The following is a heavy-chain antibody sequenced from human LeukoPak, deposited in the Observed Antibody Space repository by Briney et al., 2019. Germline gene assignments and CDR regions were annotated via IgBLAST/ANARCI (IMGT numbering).Heavy chain of an antibody. Sequence: ASVKVSCKASGYTFSIYNMHWVRQAPGQGLEWMGIINPSGGTSYAQKLQGRITMTRDTSTSTLYMELSSLRSDDTAVYYCARVHGSSSFDYWGQGTLVTVSS. V-gene: IGHV1-46*01. CDR1: GYTFSIYN. D-gene: IGHD6-6*01. CDR3: ARVHGSSSFDY. CDR2: INPSGGT. J-gene: IGHJ4*02.